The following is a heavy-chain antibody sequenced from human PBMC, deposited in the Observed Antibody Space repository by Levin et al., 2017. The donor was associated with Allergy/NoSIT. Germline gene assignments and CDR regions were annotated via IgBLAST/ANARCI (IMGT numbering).Heavy chain of an antibody. J-gene: IGHJ4*02. CDR2: ISYDESDK. D-gene: IGHD6-13*01. CDR1: GFSFRSFG. CDR3: ARDVVFGTSSWSLDF. V-gene: IGHV3-30*03. Sequence: GGSLRLSCAASGFSFRSFGMHWVRQAPGKGLEWVAVISYDESDKFYADSVKGRFTISRDNTKNTLYLQMNSLRSEDAAVYYCARDVVFGTSSWSLDFWGQGTLVTVSS.